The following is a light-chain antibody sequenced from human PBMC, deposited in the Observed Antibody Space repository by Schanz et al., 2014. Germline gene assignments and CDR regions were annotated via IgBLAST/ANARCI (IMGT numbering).Light chain of an antibody. J-gene: IGLJ2*01. Sequence: QSALTQPASVSGSPGQSITISCPGTSSDVGGYDFVSWYQQHPGTAPKLMIYDVSHRPSEISNRFSGSKSANTASLTISGLQAEDEAHYYCSSYSSTNTVVFGGGTKLTVL. CDR3: SSYSSTNTVV. CDR1: SSDVGGYDF. V-gene: IGLV2-14*01. CDR2: DVS.